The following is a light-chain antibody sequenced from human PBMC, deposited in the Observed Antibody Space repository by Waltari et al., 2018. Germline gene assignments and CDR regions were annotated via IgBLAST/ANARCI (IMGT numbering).Light chain of an antibody. CDR1: SSDVGGSNH. V-gene: IGLV2-14*01. CDR2: EVT. J-gene: IGLJ2*01. Sequence: QSALTQPASVSGSPGQSITISCTGPSSDVGGSNHVSWYQQQPGKAPKLLILEVTNRPSGISNRFSGSKSGNTASLTISGLQAEDEGEYYCSSFTTIGTLVVFGGGTKVTVL. CDR3: SSFTTIGTLVV.